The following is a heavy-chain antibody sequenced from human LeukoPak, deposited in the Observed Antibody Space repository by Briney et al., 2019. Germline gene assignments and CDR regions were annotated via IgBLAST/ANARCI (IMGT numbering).Heavy chain of an antibody. V-gene: IGHV4-61*09. J-gene: IGHJ4*01. Sequence: SQTLSLTSTVSGGSISSGSYYWSWIRQPAGKGLEWIGHIYTSGSTNYNPSLKSRVTISVDTSEYQLSLKLSSVTAADTAVYYCARSYYGSGSYQGYWGQEPWSPSPQ. D-gene: IGHD3-10*01. CDR3: ARSYYGSGSYQGY. CDR2: IYTSGST. CDR1: GGSISSGSYY.